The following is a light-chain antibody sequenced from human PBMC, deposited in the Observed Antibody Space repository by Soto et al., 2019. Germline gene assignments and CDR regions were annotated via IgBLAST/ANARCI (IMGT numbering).Light chain of an antibody. CDR3: QSHDTSLSGSRV. Sequence: QSELTQPPSVSGAPGQRVTISCTGSSSNIGAGYDVHWYQQLPGTAPKLLIYGNNNRPSGVPDRFSGSKSGTSASLAITGLLPEDEADYYCQSHDTSLSGSRVFGTGTKVTVL. V-gene: IGLV1-40*01. J-gene: IGLJ1*01. CDR2: GNN. CDR1: SSNIGAGYD.